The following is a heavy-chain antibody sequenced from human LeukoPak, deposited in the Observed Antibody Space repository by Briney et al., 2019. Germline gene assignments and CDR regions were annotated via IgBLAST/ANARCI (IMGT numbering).Heavy chain of an antibody. CDR2: ISGSGGST. V-gene: IGHV3-23*01. CDR3: ARKDSSGYYYAGPQYYFDY. D-gene: IGHD3-22*01. Sequence: GGTLRLSCAASGFTFSSYGMSWVRQAPGKGLEWVSAISGSGGSTYYADSVKGRFTISRDNSKNTLYLQMNSLRAEDTAVYYCARKDSSGYYYAGPQYYFDYWGQGTLVTVSS. J-gene: IGHJ4*02. CDR1: GFTFSSYG.